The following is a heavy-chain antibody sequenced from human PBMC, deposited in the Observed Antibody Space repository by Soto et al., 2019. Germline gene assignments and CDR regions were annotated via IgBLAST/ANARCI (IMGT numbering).Heavy chain of an antibody. D-gene: IGHD2-8*01. J-gene: IGHJ4*02. CDR1: GGTFSSYA. Sequence: QVQLVQSGAEVKKPGSSVKVSCKASGGTFSSYAISWVRQAPGQGLEWMGGIIPIFGTANYAQKFQGRVTITADESTSTAYMELSSLRSEDTALYYCAREDAWSRYCTNGVCPFDYWGQGTLVTVSS. CDR2: IIPIFGTA. CDR3: AREDAWSRYCTNGVCPFDY. V-gene: IGHV1-69*01.